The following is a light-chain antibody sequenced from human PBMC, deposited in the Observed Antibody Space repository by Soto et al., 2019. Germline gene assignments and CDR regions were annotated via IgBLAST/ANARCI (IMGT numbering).Light chain of an antibody. CDR2: SNN. J-gene: IGLJ1*01. Sequence: QSVLTQPPSASGTPGQRVTMSCSGGNSNIGSHTVNWYQHLPGTAPPLLIFSNNQRPSGVPARSSGSKSGTSASLAISGLQSGDEGDYYCAVWDDSLTGFSVFGTGTKVTVL. V-gene: IGLV1-44*01. CDR3: AVWDDSLTGFSV. CDR1: NSNIGSHT.